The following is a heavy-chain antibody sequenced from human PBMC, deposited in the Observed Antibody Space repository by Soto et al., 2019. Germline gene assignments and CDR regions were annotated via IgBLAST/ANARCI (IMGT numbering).Heavy chain of an antibody. J-gene: IGHJ4*02. Sequence: PGGSXRLSCAASGFTFINYAMTWVRQAPGEGLEWVSALTPGGETTHYIDSVKGRFTISRDNAKNTLYLQMNSLTAADTAVYYCAKDSHVSGNYKALDYWGQGTLVTVSS. V-gene: IGHV3-23*01. CDR1: GFTFINYA. CDR3: AKDSHVSGNYKALDY. D-gene: IGHD1-26*01. CDR2: LTPGGETT.